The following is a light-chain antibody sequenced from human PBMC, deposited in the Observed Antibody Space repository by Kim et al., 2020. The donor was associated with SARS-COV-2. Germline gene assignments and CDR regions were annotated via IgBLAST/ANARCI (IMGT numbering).Light chain of an antibody. CDR1: QSISSG. V-gene: IGKV1-5*03. J-gene: IGKJ1*01. CDR3: HQYKIQST. CDR2: RAC. Sequence: LASLGNTVTLIGRASQSISSGWACYQQKPGKAPNLLIHRACDLQSGFPPRFSARGSETDFTLTITSLQPVDFATYYCHQYKIQSTFGQGTKVYIK.